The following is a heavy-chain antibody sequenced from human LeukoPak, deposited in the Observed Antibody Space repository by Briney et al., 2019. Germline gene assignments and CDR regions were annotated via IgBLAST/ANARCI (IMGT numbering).Heavy chain of an antibody. J-gene: IGHJ4*02. CDR1: EFTFSSYS. D-gene: IGHD3-22*01. CDR2: ITNSGNSK. Sequence: GGSLRLSCAASEFTFSSYSMNWVRQAPGKGLEWVSYITNSGNSKSYADSVRGRFTISRDNTKNSLYLQMNGLRAEDTAVYYCARTRSSGYLTFGYWGQGILVTVSS. CDR3: ARTRSSGYLTFGY. V-gene: IGHV3-48*01.